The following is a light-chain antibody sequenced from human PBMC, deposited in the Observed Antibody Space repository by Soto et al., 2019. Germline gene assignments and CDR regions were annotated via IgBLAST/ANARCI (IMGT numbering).Light chain of an antibody. CDR3: QQYNSYSQT. CDR2: DAS. Sequence: DIQMTQSPSTLSASVGDRVTITCRASQSISSWLAWYQQKPGKAPKLLIYDASSLESGVPSRFSGSGSGTEFTLTISSLQPDDFATYYGQQYNSYSQTFGQGTKLEIK. CDR1: QSISSW. J-gene: IGKJ2*01. V-gene: IGKV1-5*01.